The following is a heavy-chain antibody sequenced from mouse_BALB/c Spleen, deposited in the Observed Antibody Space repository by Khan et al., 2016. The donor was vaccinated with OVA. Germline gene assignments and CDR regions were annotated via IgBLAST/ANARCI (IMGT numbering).Heavy chain of an antibody. D-gene: IGHD2-4*01. J-gene: IGHJ3*01. V-gene: IGHV1S81*02. CDR2: INPSNGYP. CDR3: TRGGAWETMISWCAY. Sequence: QVQLQQSGAELVKPGASMKLSCKASGYTFTSYNIYWVKQRPGQGLAWIGGINPSNGYPNLNEKFKSKATLTVDKSSSTAYMQLSGLTSEDSAVYYGTRGGAWETMISWCAYWGQGTLVTVSA. CDR1: GYTFTSYN.